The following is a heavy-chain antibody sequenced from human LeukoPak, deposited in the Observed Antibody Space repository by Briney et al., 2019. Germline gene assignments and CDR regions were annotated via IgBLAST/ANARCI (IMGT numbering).Heavy chain of an antibody. CDR3: ARDETVAGPYSFDF. J-gene: IGHJ4*02. CDR2: ISSSSGYI. V-gene: IGHV3-21*01. CDR1: GFTISNYS. Sequence: GESLRLSCAASGFTISNYSMNWVRQAPGKGLEWVSSISSSSGYIYYADSVKGRFTTSRNNAKNSLYLQMNSLRAEDTAAYYCARDETVAGPYSFDFWGQGTLVTVSS. D-gene: IGHD6-19*01.